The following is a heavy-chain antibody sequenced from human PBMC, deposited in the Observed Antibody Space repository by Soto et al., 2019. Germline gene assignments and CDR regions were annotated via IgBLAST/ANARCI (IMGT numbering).Heavy chain of an antibody. V-gene: IGHV1-2*02. Sequence: ASVKVSCKASGYTFTGYYMHWVRQAPGQGLEWMGWINPNSGGTNYAQKFQGRVTMTRDTSISTAYMELSRLRSDDTAVYYCAATPGYSSSWYNYYYGMDVWGQGTTVTVSS. CDR3: AATPGYSSSWYNYYYGMDV. CDR1: GYTFTGYY. CDR2: INPNSGGT. J-gene: IGHJ6*02. D-gene: IGHD6-13*01.